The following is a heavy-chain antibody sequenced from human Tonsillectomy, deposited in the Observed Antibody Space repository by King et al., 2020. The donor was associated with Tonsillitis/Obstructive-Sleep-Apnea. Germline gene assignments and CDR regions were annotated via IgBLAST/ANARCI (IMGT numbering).Heavy chain of an antibody. D-gene: IGHD3-10*01. CDR1: GDSISSSHW. CDR3: ARGGYDSGSYSAY. CDR2: IYHSGTT. J-gene: IGHJ4*02. Sequence: VQLQESGPGLVKPSGTLSLTCAVSGDSISSSHWWIWVRQPPGKGLEWIGEIYHSGTTNYHPSLKSRVTISIDKSKNHFSLKLSSVTAADTAVYYCARGGYDSGSYSAYWGQGTLVTVSS. V-gene: IGHV4-4*02.